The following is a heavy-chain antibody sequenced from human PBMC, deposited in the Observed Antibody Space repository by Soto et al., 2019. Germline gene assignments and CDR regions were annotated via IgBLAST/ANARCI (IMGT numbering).Heavy chain of an antibody. CDR1: GFAFSSYA. Sequence: PGGSLRLSCAASGFAFSSYALTWVRQAPGKGLEWVSTIPFGGGSTRYADSVNGRFTISRDNSKNTLYLDLNSLRADDTAIYYCAKPLFAHDGGEVFDHWGPGTLVTVSS. D-gene: IGHD4-17*01. CDR2: IPFGGGST. J-gene: IGHJ4*02. V-gene: IGHV3-23*01. CDR3: AKPLFAHDGGEVFDH.